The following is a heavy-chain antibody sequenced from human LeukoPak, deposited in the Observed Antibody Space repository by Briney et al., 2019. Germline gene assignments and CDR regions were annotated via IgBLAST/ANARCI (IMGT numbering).Heavy chain of an antibody. Sequence: GESLKISCKGSGYSFTSYWIGWVRQMPGKGLEWMGIIYPGDSDTGYSPSFQGQVTISADKSISTAYLQWSSLKASDTAMYYCARRYSSSWYQFDYWGQGTLVTVSS. CDR2: IYPGDSDT. J-gene: IGHJ4*02. CDR1: GYSFTSYW. CDR3: ARRYSSSWYQFDY. D-gene: IGHD6-13*01. V-gene: IGHV5-51*01.